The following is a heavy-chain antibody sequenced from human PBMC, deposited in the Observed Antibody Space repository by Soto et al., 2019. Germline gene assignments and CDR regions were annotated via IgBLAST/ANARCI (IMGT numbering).Heavy chain of an antibody. J-gene: IGHJ4*02. V-gene: IGHV6-1*01. CDR2: TYYRSKWYN. CDR3: DRAGGNRQLINY. CDR1: WDSVSINSAA. D-gene: IGHD6-6*01. Sequence: SQPLSLTCAISWDSVSINSAAWNLIRHSPSRGLEWLGRTYYRSKWYNDYAVSVKSRITINPDTSKNQFSLQLNSVTPEDTAVYYCDRAGGNRQLINYWGQGNRVKVSS.